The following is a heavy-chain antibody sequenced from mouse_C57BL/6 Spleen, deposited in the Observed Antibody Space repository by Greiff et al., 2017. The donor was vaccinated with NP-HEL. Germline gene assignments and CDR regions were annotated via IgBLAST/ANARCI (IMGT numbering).Heavy chain of an antibody. CDR2: IYPGSGST. CDR3: ARQSYDYSWFAY. Sequence: QVQLQQSGAELVKPGASVKMSCKASGYTFTSYWITWVKQRPGQGLEWIGDIYPGSGSTNYNEEFKSKATLTVDTSSSTAYMQLSSLTSEDSAVYYCARQSYDYSWFAYWGQGTLVTVSA. V-gene: IGHV1-55*01. J-gene: IGHJ3*01. CDR1: GYTFTSYW. D-gene: IGHD2-4*01.